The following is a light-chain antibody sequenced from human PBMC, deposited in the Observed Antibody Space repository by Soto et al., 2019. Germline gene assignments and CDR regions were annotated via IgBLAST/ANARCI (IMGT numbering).Light chain of an antibody. V-gene: IGKV2-24*01. CDR1: QSLVYSDGNTY. Sequence: IVLTQTPLSSPVTLGQPASISCRSSQSLVYSDGNTYLSWLQQRPGQPPRLLLYQISNRFSVVPDRFSGSGEGTDFTLKISRVEAEDVGVYSCVQFSHFPRTFGQGTKVEIK. CDR2: QIS. J-gene: IGKJ1*01. CDR3: VQFSHFPRT.